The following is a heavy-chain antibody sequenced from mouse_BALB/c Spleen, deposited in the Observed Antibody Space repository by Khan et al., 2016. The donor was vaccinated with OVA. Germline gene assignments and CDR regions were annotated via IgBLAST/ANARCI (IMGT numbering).Heavy chain of an antibody. J-gene: IGHJ3*01. CDR1: GYAFTSYW. V-gene: IGHV1S81*02. D-gene: IGHD2-10*02. CDR2: INPSDGRT. CDR3: ARGGYGSLAY. Sequence: VQLQQSGAELVKPGASVKLSCKASGYAFTSYWMHWVKQRPGQGLDWIGYINPSDGRTHYNEKFKSKAPLTVDKSSSTAYMQLRSLTSEDSAVYYCARGGYGSLAYWGQGTLVTVSA.